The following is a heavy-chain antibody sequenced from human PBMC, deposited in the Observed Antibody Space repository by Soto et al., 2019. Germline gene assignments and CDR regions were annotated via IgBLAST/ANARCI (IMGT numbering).Heavy chain of an antibody. CDR1: GYTFIDYY. CDR2: INPNTGVT. D-gene: IGHD6-19*01. Sequence: GSVKVSFKASGYTFIDYYIHWVRQAPGQGLEWMGWINPNTGVTNYSQKFQGRVTMTRDTSIGTAYMELSRLRPDDATLYYFARRVAVSNTVWFDPWGQGTLVTVSS. V-gene: IGHV1-2*02. J-gene: IGHJ5*02. CDR3: ARRVAVSNTVWFDP.